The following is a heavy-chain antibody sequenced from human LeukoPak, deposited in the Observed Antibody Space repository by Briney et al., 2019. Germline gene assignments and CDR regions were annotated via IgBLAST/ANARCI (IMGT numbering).Heavy chain of an antibody. Sequence: SQTLSLTCTVSGGSISSGGYYWSWIRQHPGKGLEWIGYIYYSGSTCYNPSLKSRVTISVDTSKNQFSMKLSSVAAADTAVYYCARHPKQQLVPDYWGQGTLVTVSS. CDR3: ARHPKQQLVPDY. D-gene: IGHD6-13*01. CDR2: IYYSGST. V-gene: IGHV4-31*03. J-gene: IGHJ4*02. CDR1: GGSISSGGYY.